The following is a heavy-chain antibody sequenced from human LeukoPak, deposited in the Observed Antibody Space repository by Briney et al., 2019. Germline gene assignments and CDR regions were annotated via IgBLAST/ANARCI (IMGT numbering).Heavy chain of an antibody. CDR2: IYYSGST. D-gene: IGHD3-3*01. V-gene: IGHV4-59*01. J-gene: IGHJ6*03. CDR3: ARGQGPRITIFGVVITTTGGYYYYMDV. Sequence: SETLSLTCTVSGGSISSYYWSWIRQPPGKGLEWIGYIYYSGSTNYNPSLKSRVTISVDTSKKQFSLKLSSVTGADTAVYYCARGQGPRITIFGVVITTTGGYYYYMDVWGKGTTVTVSS. CDR1: GGSISSYY.